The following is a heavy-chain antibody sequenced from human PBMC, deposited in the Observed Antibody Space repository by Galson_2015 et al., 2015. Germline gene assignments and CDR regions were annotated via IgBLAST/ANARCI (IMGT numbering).Heavy chain of an antibody. D-gene: IGHD5-12*01. J-gene: IGHJ4*02. Sequence: SLRLSCAASGFAFGDYAMHWVRQAPGKGLEWVAVISYEGSEKYYADSVKGRFNISRDNYKDTVYVQMTSLRAQDTAIYYCARGTGYGKYNYFDPWGQGTLVTVSS. CDR2: ISYEGSEK. CDR3: ARGTGYGKYNYFDP. CDR1: GFAFGDYA. V-gene: IGHV3-30*01.